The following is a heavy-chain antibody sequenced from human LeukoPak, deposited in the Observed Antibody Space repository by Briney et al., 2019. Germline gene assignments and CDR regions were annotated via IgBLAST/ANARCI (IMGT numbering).Heavy chain of an antibody. Sequence: ASVKVSCKASGYTFTSYAMQWVRQAPGQRLEWMGWINAGNGNTKYSQKFQGRVTITRDTSASTAYMELSSLRSEDTAVYYCAYGSGTYSIFDYWGQGTLVTVSS. CDR2: INAGNGNT. V-gene: IGHV1-3*01. D-gene: IGHD3-10*01. CDR1: GYTFTSYA. CDR3: AYGSGTYSIFDY. J-gene: IGHJ4*02.